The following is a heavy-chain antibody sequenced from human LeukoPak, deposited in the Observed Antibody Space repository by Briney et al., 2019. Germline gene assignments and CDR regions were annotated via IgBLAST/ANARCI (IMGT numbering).Heavy chain of an antibody. D-gene: IGHD6-6*01. V-gene: IGHV5-51*07. J-gene: IGHJ4*02. CDR3: ARHTKYSSSSRVFEY. CDR2: IYPGDSDT. CDR1: GYTFTSYW. Sequence: GESLKISCKGSGYTFTSYWIGWVHQMPGKGLEWMGIIYPGDSDTRYSPSFQGQVTISADKSTSTAYLQWSSLKASDTAMYYCARHTKYSSSSRVFEYWGQGTLVTVSS.